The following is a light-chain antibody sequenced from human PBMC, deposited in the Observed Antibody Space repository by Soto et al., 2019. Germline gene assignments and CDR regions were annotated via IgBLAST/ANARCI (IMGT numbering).Light chain of an antibody. J-gene: IGKJ5*01. CDR1: QGISSY. V-gene: IGKV1-9*01. CDR3: QQLNTYPIT. CDR2: AAS. Sequence: QLTQSPSSLSASVGARVAITCRASQGISSYLAWYQKKPGKAPNLLIYAASTLQSGVPSRFSGSGSGTDFTLTISSLQPEDFATYYCQQLNTYPITFGQGTRLEIK.